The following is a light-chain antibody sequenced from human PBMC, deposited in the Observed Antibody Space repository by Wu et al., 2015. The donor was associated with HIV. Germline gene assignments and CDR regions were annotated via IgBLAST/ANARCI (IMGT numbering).Light chain of an antibody. J-gene: IGKJ1*01. V-gene: IGKV1-39*01. Sequence: DIQLTQSPSSLSASIGDRVTITCRASQSISVYLNWYQQKPGKAPELLIYAASNLQSGVPSRFSGSGSGTDFTLTISSLQPEDFATYYCQQTYSSPKTFGQGTKVEIK. CDR1: QSISVY. CDR3: QQTYSSPKT. CDR2: AAS.